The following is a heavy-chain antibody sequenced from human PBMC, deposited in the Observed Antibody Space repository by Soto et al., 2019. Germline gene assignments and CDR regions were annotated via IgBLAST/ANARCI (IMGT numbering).Heavy chain of an antibody. D-gene: IGHD2-15*01. Sequence: GGSLRLSCAASGFTFSSYGMHWVRQAPGKGLEWVAVIWYDGSNKYYADSVKGRFTISRDNSKNTLYLQMNSLRAEDTAVYYCARDIAYCSGGSCSGPGYYYGMDVWGQGTTVTVSS. V-gene: IGHV3-33*01. CDR3: ARDIAYCSGGSCSGPGYYYGMDV. CDR1: GFTFSSYG. J-gene: IGHJ6*02. CDR2: IWYDGSNK.